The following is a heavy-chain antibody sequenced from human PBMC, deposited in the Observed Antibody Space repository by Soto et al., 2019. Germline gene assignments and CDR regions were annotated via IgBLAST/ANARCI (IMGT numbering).Heavy chain of an antibody. D-gene: IGHD3-3*01. CDR2: IYWDDDK. J-gene: IGHJ4*02. V-gene: IGHV2-5*02. CDR1: GFSLTTSGVG. Sequence: QITLNESGPTQVNPRQTLTLTCTFSGFSLTTSGVGVGWIRQSPGKAPEWLALIYWDDDKRYSPSLKSRLTITKDTSKYQVVLTMADLDPADRATYYCAHRVLRTVFGLVTTTAIYFDFWGQGTPVAVSS. CDR3: AHRVLRTVFGLVTTTAIYFDF.